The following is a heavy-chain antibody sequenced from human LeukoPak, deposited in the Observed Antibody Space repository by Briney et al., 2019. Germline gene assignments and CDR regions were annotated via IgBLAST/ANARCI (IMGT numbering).Heavy chain of an antibody. CDR2: ISSSGSTI. D-gene: IGHD4-17*01. V-gene: IGHV3-11*01. CDR1: GFTFRDYY. CDR3: AREATVTTPYFDY. J-gene: IGHJ4*02. Sequence: GGSLRLSCAASGFTFRDYYMSWIRQAPGKGLEWVSYISSSGSTIYYADSVKGRFTISRDNAKNSLYLQMNSLRAEDTAVYYCAREATVTTPYFDYWGQGTLVTVSS.